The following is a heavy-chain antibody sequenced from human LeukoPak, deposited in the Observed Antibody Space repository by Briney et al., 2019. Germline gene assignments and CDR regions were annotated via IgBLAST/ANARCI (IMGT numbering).Heavy chain of an antibody. CDR2: INPNSGGT. D-gene: IGHD1-26*01. CDR3: ARDHMGDY. Sequence: GSVKVSCKASGYTFTAYYMHWVRQAPGQGLEWMGWINPNSGGTRYAQKFQGRVTLTRDTSISTAYMELSRLRSDDTAVYYCARDHMGDYWGQGTLLTVS. V-gene: IGHV1-2*02. J-gene: IGHJ4*02. CDR1: GYTFTAYY.